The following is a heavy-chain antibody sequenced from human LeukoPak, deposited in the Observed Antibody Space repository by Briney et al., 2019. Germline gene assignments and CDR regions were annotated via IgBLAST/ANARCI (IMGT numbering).Heavy chain of an antibody. V-gene: IGHV4-59*01. J-gene: IGHJ6*02. CDR3: ARDAYDSSGYQYYYYYGMDV. CDR2: IYYSGGT. D-gene: IGHD3-22*01. Sequence: SETLSLTCTVSGXSISSYYRSWILQLPGKGLELIGYIYYSGGTNYNPSLKSRVTISVDTSKNQFSLKLSSVTAADTAVYYCARDAYDSSGYQYYYYYGMDVWGQGTTVTVSS. CDR1: GXSISSYY.